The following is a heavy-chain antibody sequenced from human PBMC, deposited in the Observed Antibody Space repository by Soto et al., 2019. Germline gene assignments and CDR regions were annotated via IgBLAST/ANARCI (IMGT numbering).Heavy chain of an antibody. CDR1: DGSISTYF. J-gene: IGHJ4*02. Sequence: SETLSLTFTVSDGSISTYFCNWIRQPAGKGLEWIGRIDNSGNTNYNPPLKSRVTMSADTSRNQFSLKLNSVTAADTAVYYCARGGQDFWSGSFDYWGQGALVTV. V-gene: IGHV4-4*07. CDR3: ARGGQDFWSGSFDY. D-gene: IGHD3-3*01. CDR2: IDNSGNT.